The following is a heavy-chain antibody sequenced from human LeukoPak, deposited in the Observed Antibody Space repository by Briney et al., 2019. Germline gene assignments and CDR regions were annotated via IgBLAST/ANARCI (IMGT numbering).Heavy chain of an antibody. V-gene: IGHV4-4*02. CDR2: IYRSGST. J-gene: IGHJ4*02. D-gene: IGHD2-21*01. CDR1: GGSISSSNW. Sequence: TSETLSLTCAVSGGSISSSNWWRWVRQPPGKGLEWIGEIYRSGSTNYNPSLKSRVTISVDKSKNQFSLKLSSVTAADTAVYYCARSLSGMLFHYWGQGTLVTVSS. CDR3: ARSLSGMLFHY.